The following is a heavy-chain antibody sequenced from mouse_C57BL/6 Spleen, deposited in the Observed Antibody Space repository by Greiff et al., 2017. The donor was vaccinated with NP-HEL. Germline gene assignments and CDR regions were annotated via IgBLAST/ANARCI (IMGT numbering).Heavy chain of an antibody. CDR2: IDPSDSET. CDR3: ARILITTVGPYFDY. CDR1: GYTFTSYW. V-gene: IGHV1-52*01. J-gene: IGHJ2*01. D-gene: IGHD1-1*01. Sequence: QVQLQQPGAELVRPGSSVKLSCKASGYTFTSYWMHWVKQRPIQGLEWIGNIDPSDSETPYNQKFKDKATLTVDKSSSTAYMQLSSLTSEDSAVYYCARILITTVGPYFDYWGQGTTLTVSS.